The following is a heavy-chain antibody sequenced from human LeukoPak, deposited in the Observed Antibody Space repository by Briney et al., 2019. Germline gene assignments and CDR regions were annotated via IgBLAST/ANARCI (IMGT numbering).Heavy chain of an antibody. Sequence: GGSLRLSCAASGFTFSSYWMHWVRQAPGKGLVWVSRINSDGSSTSYADSVKGRFTISRDNAKNTLYLQMNSLRAKDTAVYYCARDAVVVVAFNWFDPWGQGTLVTVSS. CDR2: INSDGSST. V-gene: IGHV3-74*01. J-gene: IGHJ5*02. CDR3: ARDAVVVVAFNWFDP. CDR1: GFTFSSYW. D-gene: IGHD2-15*01.